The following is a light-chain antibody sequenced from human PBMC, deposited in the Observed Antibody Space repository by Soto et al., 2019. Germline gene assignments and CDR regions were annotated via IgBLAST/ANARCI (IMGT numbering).Light chain of an antibody. V-gene: IGLV2-14*01. J-gene: IGLJ1*01. Sequence: QSVLAQPASVSGSPGQSITVSCTGTGGDIAGYNYVSWFQQHPGKAPKLMMYQVTIRPSGVSNRFSGAKSGNTASLTISGLQAEDDAEYYCSSFSSTTSLYVFXTGTKVTVL. CDR2: QVT. CDR1: GGDIAGYNY. CDR3: SSFSSTTSLYV.